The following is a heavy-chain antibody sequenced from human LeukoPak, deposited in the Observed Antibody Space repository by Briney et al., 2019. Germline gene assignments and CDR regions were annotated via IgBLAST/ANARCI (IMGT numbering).Heavy chain of an antibody. CDR1: GFTFSSYW. Sequence: GGSLRLSCAASGFTFSSYWMHWVRQAPGKGLVWVSRINSDGSSTSYADSVKGRFTISRDNAKNSLYLQMKSLRVEDTAVYYCARDHGSGSTDYFDYWGQGTLVTVSS. V-gene: IGHV3-74*01. D-gene: IGHD3-22*01. CDR2: INSDGSST. J-gene: IGHJ4*02. CDR3: ARDHGSGSTDYFDY.